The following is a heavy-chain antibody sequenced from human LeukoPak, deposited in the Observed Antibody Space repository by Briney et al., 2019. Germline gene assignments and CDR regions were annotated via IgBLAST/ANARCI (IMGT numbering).Heavy chain of an antibody. CDR1: GGSISSYY. J-gene: IGHJ4*02. CDR2: ISYSGST. V-gene: IGHV4-59*01. Sequence: PAETLSLTCTASGGSISSYYWSWIRQPPGKGLEWIAYISYSGSTNYNPYLESRVPISVDTSKNQFSLKLSSVTAADTAVYYCARWGLRYFEGPFDYWGQGTLVTVSS. D-gene: IGHD3-9*01. CDR3: ARWGLRYFEGPFDY.